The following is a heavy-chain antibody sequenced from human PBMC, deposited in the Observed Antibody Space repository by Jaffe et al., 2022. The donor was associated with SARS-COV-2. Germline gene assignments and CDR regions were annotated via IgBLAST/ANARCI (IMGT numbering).Heavy chain of an antibody. CDR1: GFTFSSYS. CDR2: ISSSSSYI. D-gene: IGHD6-19*01. CDR3: AREGGSGWYTRVTEVVDY. J-gene: IGHJ4*02. Sequence: EVQLVESGGGLVKPGGSLRLSCAASGFTFSSYSMNWVRQAPGKGLEWVSSISSSSSYIYYADSVKGRFTISRDNAKNSLYLQMNSLRAEDTAVYYCAREGGSGWYTRVTEVVDYWGQGTLVTVSS. V-gene: IGHV3-21*01.